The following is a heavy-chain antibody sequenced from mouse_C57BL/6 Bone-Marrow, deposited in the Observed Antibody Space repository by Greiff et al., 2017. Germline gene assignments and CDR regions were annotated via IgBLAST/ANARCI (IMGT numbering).Heavy chain of an antibody. V-gene: IGHV1-50*01. J-gene: IGHJ2*01. D-gene: IGHD1-1*01. CDR3: ARTSPITTVVASGAY. CDR1: GYTFTSYW. CDR2: IDPSDGYT. Sequence: QVQLQQPGAELVKPGASVKLSCKASGYTFTSYWMQWVKQRPGQGLEWIGEIDPSDGYTNYNQKFKGKATLTGDKSSSTAYMQLSSLTSEDSAVYSCARTSPITTVVASGAYWGQGTTLPVSS.